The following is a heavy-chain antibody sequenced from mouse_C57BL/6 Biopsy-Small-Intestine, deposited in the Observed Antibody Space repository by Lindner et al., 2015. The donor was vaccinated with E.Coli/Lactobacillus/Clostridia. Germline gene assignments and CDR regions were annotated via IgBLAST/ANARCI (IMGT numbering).Heavy chain of an antibody. Sequence: EVQAAGVWGGLVKPGGSLKLSCAASGFTFSSYAMSWVRQTPEKRLEWVATISDGGSYTYYPDNVKGRFTISRDNAKNNLYLQMSHLKSEDTAMYYCARVSPYDANAMDYWGQGTSVTVSS. J-gene: IGHJ4*01. D-gene: IGHD2-12*01. CDR2: ISDGGSYT. CDR1: GFTFSSYA. CDR3: ARVSPYDANAMDY. V-gene: IGHV5-4*01.